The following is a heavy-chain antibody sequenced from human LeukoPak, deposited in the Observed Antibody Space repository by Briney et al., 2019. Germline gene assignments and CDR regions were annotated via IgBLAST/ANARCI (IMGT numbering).Heavy chain of an antibody. CDR2: ISSSSSPI. CDR1: GFTFSSYT. J-gene: IGHJ4*02. V-gene: IGHV3-48*02. CDR3: ARDLVRYFDY. D-gene: IGHD4/OR15-4a*01. Sequence: EGSLRLSCAASGFTFSSYTMNWVRQAPGKGLEWVSYISSSSSPIYYADSVKGRFTISRDNAKNSLYLQMNSLRDEDTAVYYCARDLVRYFDYWGQGTLVTVSS.